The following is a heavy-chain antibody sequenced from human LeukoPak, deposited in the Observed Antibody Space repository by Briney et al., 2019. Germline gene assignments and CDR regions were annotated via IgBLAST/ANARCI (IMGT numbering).Heavy chain of an antibody. J-gene: IGHJ4*02. CDR1: GFTFSSYA. Sequence: GGSLRLSCAASGFTFSSYAMSWVRQAPGKGLEWVSSISGSGGSTYYADSVKGRFTISRDNSKNTLYLQMNSLRAEDTAVYYCARDRRKEGAAAKYDYWGQGTLVTVSS. CDR2: ISGSGGST. V-gene: IGHV3-23*01. D-gene: IGHD6-13*01. CDR3: ARDRRKEGAAAKYDY.